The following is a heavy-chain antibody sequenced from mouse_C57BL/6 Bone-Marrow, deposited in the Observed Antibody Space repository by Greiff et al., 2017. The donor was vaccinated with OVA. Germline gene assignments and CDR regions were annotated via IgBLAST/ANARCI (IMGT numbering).Heavy chain of an antibody. V-gene: IGHV1-26*01. CDR1: GYTFTDYY. J-gene: IGHJ2*01. Sequence: EVKLQQSGPELVKPGASVKISCKASGYTFTDYYMNWVKQSHGKSLEWIGDINPNNGGTSYNQKFKGKATLTVDKSSSTAYMELRSLTSEDSAVYYCVRYTTVVDYFDYWGQGTTLTVSS. CDR3: VRYTTVVDYFDY. CDR2: INPNNGGT. D-gene: IGHD1-1*01.